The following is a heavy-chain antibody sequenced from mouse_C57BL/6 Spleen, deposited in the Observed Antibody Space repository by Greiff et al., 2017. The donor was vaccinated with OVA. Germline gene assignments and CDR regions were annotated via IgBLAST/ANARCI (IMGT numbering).Heavy chain of an antibody. V-gene: IGHV1-77*01. Sequence: QVQLQQSGAELVKPGASVKISCKASGYTFTDYYINWVKQRPGQGLEWIGKIGPGSGSTYYNEKFKGKATLTADKSSSTAYMQLSSLTSEDSAVYFCARGGDYGSSYGDAMDYWGQGTSVTVSS. D-gene: IGHD1-1*01. CDR2: IGPGSGST. J-gene: IGHJ4*01. CDR3: ARGGDYGSSYGDAMDY. CDR1: GYTFTDYY.